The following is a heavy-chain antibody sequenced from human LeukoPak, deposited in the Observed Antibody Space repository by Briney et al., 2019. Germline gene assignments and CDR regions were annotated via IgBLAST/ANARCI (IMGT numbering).Heavy chain of an antibody. D-gene: IGHD3-10*01. V-gene: IGHV5-51*01. CDR3: ARHSYGSGSYYKPYYYYGMDV. J-gene: IGHJ6*02. Sequence: GESLQISCKGSGYSFTSYWIGWVRQMPGKGLEWMGIIYPGDSDTRYSPSFQGQVTISADKSISTAYLQWSSLKASDTAMYYCARHSYGSGSYYKPYYYYGMDVWGQGTTVTVSS. CDR2: IYPGDSDT. CDR1: GYSFTSYW.